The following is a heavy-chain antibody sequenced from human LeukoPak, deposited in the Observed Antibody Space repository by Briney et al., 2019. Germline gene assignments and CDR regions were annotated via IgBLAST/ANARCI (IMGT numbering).Heavy chain of an antibody. CDR1: GFTFSSYG. CDR3: AKQSLGYCSSTSCWNYFDY. J-gene: IGHJ4*02. Sequence: GRSLRLSCAASGFTFSSYGTHWVRQAPGKGLEWVAVISYDGSNKYYADSVKGRFTISRDNSKNTLYLQMNSLRAEDTAVYYCAKQSLGYCSSTSCWNYFDYWGQGTLVTVSS. CDR2: ISYDGSNK. V-gene: IGHV3-30*18. D-gene: IGHD2-2*01.